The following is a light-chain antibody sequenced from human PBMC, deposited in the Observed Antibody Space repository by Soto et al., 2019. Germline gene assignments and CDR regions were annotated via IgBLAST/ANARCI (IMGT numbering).Light chain of an antibody. CDR1: QSLVYSDGNTY. V-gene: IGKV2-24*01. CDR2: QIS. CDR3: VIFSLFPQT. J-gene: IGKJ1*01. Sequence: DMVFTHTLLSSPVTLGQPASISCRSSQSLVYSDGNTYLRWLQQRPGQPPRLQINQISNRFSGVPDRFSGSGAGTDFTLKIISVEAEDVGVYSCVIFSLFPQTVRQGTKV.